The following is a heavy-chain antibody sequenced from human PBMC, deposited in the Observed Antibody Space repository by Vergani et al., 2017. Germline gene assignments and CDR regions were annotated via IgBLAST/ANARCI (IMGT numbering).Heavy chain of an antibody. D-gene: IGHD5-24*01. CDR2: VHTDGTA. CDR3: ARDQWDDDGPRGWFAP. J-gene: IGHJ5*02. CDR1: GASISSYF. Sequence: VQLLESGPGLLKPSETLSLTCSVSGASISSYFWSWIRQPAGKGLEWLGRVHTDGTAYYNPSLRTRVRLSADLSQSQFSLKMTSLTAADTAVYFCARDQWDDDGPRGWFAPWGQGILVTVSS. V-gene: IGHV4-4*07.